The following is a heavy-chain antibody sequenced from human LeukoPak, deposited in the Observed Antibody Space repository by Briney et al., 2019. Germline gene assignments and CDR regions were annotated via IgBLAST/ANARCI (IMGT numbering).Heavy chain of an antibody. D-gene: IGHD2-21*02. J-gene: IGHJ4*02. CDR1: GYTFTGYY. V-gene: IGHV1-2*02. CDR2: INPNSGGT. Sequence: ASVKVSCKASGYTFTGYYMHWVRQAPGQGLEWMGWINPNSGGTNYAQKLQGRVTMTTDTSTSTAYMELRSLRSDDTAVYYCARVTLAYCGGDCYFYDYWGQGTLVTVSS. CDR3: ARVTLAYCGGDCYFYDY.